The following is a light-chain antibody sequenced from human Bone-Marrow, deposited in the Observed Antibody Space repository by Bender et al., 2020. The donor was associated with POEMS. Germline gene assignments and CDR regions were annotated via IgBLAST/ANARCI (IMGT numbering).Light chain of an antibody. Sequence: QSALTQPASVSGSPGQSITISCTGTSSDVGAHKLVSWYQQYPDTAPKILIYGDTERPSGVSNRFSGSKSGNTASLAIKGLQAEDEADYYCQSYDSSLSGSKGVFGTGTRVSVL. CDR3: QSYDSSLSGSKGV. CDR2: GDT. V-gene: IGLV2-14*02. CDR1: SSDVGAHKL. J-gene: IGLJ1*01.